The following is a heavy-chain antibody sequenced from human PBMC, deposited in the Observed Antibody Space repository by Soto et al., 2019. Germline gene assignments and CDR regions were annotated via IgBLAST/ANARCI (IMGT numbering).Heavy chain of an antibody. CDR1: GFTFSSYG. CDR2: ISYDGSNK. D-gene: IGHD6-13*01. CDR3: AKDAIIAAAGIVDY. Sequence: QVQLVESGGGVVQPGRSLRLSCAASGFTFSSYGMHWVRQAPGKGLEWVAVISYDGSNKYYADSVKGRFTISRDNSKNTLYLQMNSLRAEDTAVYYCAKDAIIAAAGIVDYWGQGTLVTVSS. V-gene: IGHV3-30*18. J-gene: IGHJ4*02.